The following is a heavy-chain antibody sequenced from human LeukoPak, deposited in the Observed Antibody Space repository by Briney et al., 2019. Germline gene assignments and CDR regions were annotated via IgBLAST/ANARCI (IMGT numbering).Heavy chain of an antibody. J-gene: IGHJ3*02. Sequence: ASVKVSCKASGYTFTGYYMHWVRQAPGQGLEWMGWINPNSGGTNYAQKFQGRVTMTRDTSISTAYMELSRLRSDDTAVYYCARALGDSSGWYVLDAFDIWGQGTMVTVSS. V-gene: IGHV1-2*02. CDR2: INPNSGGT. CDR3: ARALGDSSGWYVLDAFDI. CDR1: GYTFTGYY. D-gene: IGHD6-19*01.